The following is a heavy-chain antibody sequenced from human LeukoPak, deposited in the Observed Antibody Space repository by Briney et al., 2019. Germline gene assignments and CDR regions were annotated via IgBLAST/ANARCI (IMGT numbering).Heavy chain of an antibody. CDR3: AKDSLYDSSGYDFNAFDI. J-gene: IGHJ3*02. Sequence: GGSLRLSCAASGFTFSSYGMHWVRQAPGKGLEWVAFIRYDGSNKYYADSVKGRFTISRDNSKNTLYLQMNSLRAEDTAVYYCAKDSLYDSSGYDFNAFDIWGQGTMVTVSS. V-gene: IGHV3-30*02. D-gene: IGHD3-22*01. CDR2: IRYDGSNK. CDR1: GFTFSSYG.